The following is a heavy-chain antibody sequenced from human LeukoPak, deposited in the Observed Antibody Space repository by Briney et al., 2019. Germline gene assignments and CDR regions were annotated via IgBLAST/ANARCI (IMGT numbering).Heavy chain of an antibody. Sequence: ASVKVSCKASGYTFTSYGISWVRQATGQGLEWMGWISAYNGNTNYAQKLQGRVTMTTDTSTSTAYMELRSLRSDDTAVYYCAREGASLDFWSGYRYYFDYWGQGTLVTVSS. D-gene: IGHD3-3*01. CDR3: AREGASLDFWSGYRYYFDY. J-gene: IGHJ4*02. CDR1: GYTFTSYG. V-gene: IGHV1-18*01. CDR2: ISAYNGNT.